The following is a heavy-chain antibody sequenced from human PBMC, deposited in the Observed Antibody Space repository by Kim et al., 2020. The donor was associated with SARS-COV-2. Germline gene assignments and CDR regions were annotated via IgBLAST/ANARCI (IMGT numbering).Heavy chain of an antibody. V-gene: IGHV4-39*02. J-gene: IGHJ5*02. CDR1: GGSISSSTYY. CDR2: VDYTGST. CDR3: ARDIVVVPAVKYNWFDP. D-gene: IGHD2-2*01. Sequence: SETLSLTCTVSGGSISSSTYYWGWIRQPPGKGLEWIGSVDYTGSTYYNPSLRSRVSISVNTSKNHFSLKLSSVTAADTAVYYCARDIVVVPAVKYNWFDPWGQGTLVTVSS.